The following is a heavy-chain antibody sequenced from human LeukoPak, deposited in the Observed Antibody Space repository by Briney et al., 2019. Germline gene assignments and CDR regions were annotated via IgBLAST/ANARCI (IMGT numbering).Heavy chain of an antibody. Sequence: PGGSLRLPCAPSGFTFPNAWMHWVRQAPGKGLEGVGRIKTKSEGGTIDYAAPVRGRFTISRDDSENTLYLQMNSLKTEDTALYYCSTDQGGDILTGCWGQGTLVTVSS. CDR3: STDQGGDILTGC. V-gene: IGHV3-15*07. D-gene: IGHD3-9*01. CDR2: IKTKSEGGTI. CDR1: GFTFPNAW. J-gene: IGHJ4*02.